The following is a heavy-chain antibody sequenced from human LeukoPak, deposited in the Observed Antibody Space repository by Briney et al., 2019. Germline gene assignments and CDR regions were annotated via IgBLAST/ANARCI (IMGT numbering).Heavy chain of an antibody. Sequence: WETLSLTCTVSGGSISSYYWSWIRQPPGKGLEWIGYIYYSGSTNYNPSLKSRVTISVDTSKNQFSLKLSSVTAADTAVYYCARALRYFDWLSTRHYYYYMDVWGKGTTVTVSS. J-gene: IGHJ6*03. CDR2: IYYSGST. CDR1: GGSISSYY. V-gene: IGHV4-59*01. CDR3: ARALRYFDWLSTRHYYYYMDV. D-gene: IGHD3-9*01.